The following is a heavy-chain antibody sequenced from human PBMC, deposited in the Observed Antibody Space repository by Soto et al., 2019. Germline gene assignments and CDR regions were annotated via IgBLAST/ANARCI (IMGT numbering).Heavy chain of an antibody. Sequence: SETLSLTCTVSGGSISSSSYYWGWIRQPPGKGLEWIGSIYYSGSTYYNPSLKSRVTISVDTSKNQFSLKLSSVTAADTAVYYCARQGGSYGLNFDSWGQGTLVTVSS. V-gene: IGHV4-39*01. J-gene: IGHJ4*02. D-gene: IGHD1-26*01. CDR3: ARQGGSYGLNFDS. CDR2: IYYSGST. CDR1: GGSISSSSYY.